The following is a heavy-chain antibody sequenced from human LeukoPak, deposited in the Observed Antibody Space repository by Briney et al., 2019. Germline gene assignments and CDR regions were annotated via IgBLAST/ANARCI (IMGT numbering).Heavy chain of an antibody. CDR1: GYSISSGYY. CDR2: IFHSGNT. CDR3: ARGGSSMGSGYYHDY. D-gene: IGHD3-22*01. Sequence: PSETLSLTCTVSGYSISSGYYWGWIRQPPGKGLEWIGSIFHSGNTYHNPSLKSRVTISVDTSKNQFSLKLSSVTAADTAVYYCARGGSSMGSGYYHDYWGQGTLVTVSS. V-gene: IGHV4-38-2*02. J-gene: IGHJ4*02.